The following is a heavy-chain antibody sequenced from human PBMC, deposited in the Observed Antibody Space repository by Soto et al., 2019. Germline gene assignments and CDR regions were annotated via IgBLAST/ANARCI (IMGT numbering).Heavy chain of an antibody. CDR2: IYYSGST. CDR3: ARDRSSSWYQGWFDP. J-gene: IGHJ5*02. Sequence: QVQLQESGPGLVKPSQTLSLTCTVSGGSISSGDYYWSWIRQPPGKGLEWIGYIYYSGSTYYNPSLKRRVTISGDTSKNQFSLKLSSVTAADTAVYYCARDRSSSWYQGWFDPWGQGTLVTVSS. CDR1: GGSISSGDYY. D-gene: IGHD6-13*01. V-gene: IGHV4-30-4*01.